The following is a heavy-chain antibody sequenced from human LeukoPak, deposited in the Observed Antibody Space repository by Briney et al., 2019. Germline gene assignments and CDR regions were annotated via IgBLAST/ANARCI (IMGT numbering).Heavy chain of an antibody. J-gene: IGHJ4*02. V-gene: IGHV3-23*01. D-gene: IGHD3-16*01. Sequence: GGSLRLSCVASGFTFSTYVMGWVRQVPGKGLEWVSIVSESGASTYYADSVEGRFTISRDNSKDTLSLQMNSLRAEDTAVYYCAKDDPRLNFDYWGQGTLVTVSS. CDR1: GFTFSTYV. CDR3: AKDDPRLNFDY. CDR2: VSESGAST.